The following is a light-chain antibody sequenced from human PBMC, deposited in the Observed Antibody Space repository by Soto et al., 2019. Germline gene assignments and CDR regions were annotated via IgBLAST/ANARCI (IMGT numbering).Light chain of an antibody. V-gene: IGKV1-9*01. CDR1: QGISSY. Sequence: IPLTPSPSFLAASVGDRVTITCPARQGISSYLAWYQQKPGKAPNLLIHTASTLQSGVPSRFSGSGSGTEFTLTISSLQPEDFATYYCQQRNSYPITFGQGTRLEIK. J-gene: IGKJ5*01. CDR3: QQRNSYPIT. CDR2: TAS.